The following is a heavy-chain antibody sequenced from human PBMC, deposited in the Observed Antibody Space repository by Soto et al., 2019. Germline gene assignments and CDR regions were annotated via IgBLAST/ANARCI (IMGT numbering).Heavy chain of an antibody. D-gene: IGHD3-3*01. CDR1: GFTFSSYW. Sequence: EVQLVESGGGLVQPGGSLRLSCAASGFTFSSYWMSWVRQAPGKGLGWVAKIKQDGIEKYYVYSVKGRLTRSRDNAKNSLSLQMNRLRAEDTAVYYCETALDLRDFWSGHFGGVWFDPWGQVPLVTVSS. V-gene: IGHV3-7*01. J-gene: IGHJ5*02. CDR2: IKQDGIEK. CDR3: ETALDLRDFWSGHFGGVWFDP.